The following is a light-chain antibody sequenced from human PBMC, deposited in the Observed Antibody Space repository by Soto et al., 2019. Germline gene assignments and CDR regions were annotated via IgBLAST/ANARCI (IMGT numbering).Light chain of an antibody. CDR3: CSYAGTYAYV. CDR1: SSDVGGFNY. Sequence: QSALTQPRSVSGSPGQSVTISCTGTSSDVGGFNYVSWYQQRPGKDPKLMIYDVSERPSGVPDRFSGSKSGNTASLTISGLQVDDEADYYCCSYAGTYAYVFGTGTKVTVL. V-gene: IGLV2-11*01. CDR2: DVS. J-gene: IGLJ1*01.